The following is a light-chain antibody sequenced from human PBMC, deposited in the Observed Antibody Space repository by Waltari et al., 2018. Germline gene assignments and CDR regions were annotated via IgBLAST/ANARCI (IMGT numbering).Light chain of an antibody. CDR3: QQYHSWPPLT. V-gene: IGKV3-15*01. Sequence: IVLTQSPATLSVSPGERANLSCRAGQTVNRALAWYQQKPGQAPRLLIYGATTRATGVPARFAGSGFGTEFTLSISNLQPEDFAVYFCQQYHSWPPLTFGGGTKVEI. J-gene: IGKJ4*01. CDR2: GAT. CDR1: QTVNRA.